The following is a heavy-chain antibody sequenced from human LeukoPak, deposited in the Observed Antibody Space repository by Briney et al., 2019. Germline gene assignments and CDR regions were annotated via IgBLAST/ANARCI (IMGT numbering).Heavy chain of an antibody. CDR1: GGSISSDY. CDR3: ARARRDYYGSGSYYMDV. J-gene: IGHJ6*03. V-gene: IGHV4-59*01. CDR2: VYYSGST. D-gene: IGHD3-10*01. Sequence: PSETLSLTCTVSGGSISSDYWSWIRQPPGKGLEWLGYVYYSGSTNYNPSLRSRVTIAVDTSKNQFSLKLSSVTAADTAMYYCARARRDYYGSGSYYMDVWGKGTTVTVSS.